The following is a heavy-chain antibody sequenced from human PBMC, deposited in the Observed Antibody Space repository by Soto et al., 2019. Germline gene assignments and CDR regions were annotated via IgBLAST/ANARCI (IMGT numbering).Heavy chain of an antibody. D-gene: IGHD1-26*01. J-gene: IGHJ4*02. CDR1: GFTFSSYA. V-gene: IGHV3-30-3*01. Sequence: PGGSLRLSCAASGFTFSSYAMHWVRQAPGKGLEWVAVISYDGSNKYYADSVKGRFTISRDNSKNTLYLQMNSLRAEDTAVYYCARDLRGGSYAYYFDYWGQGTLVTVSS. CDR3: ARDLRGGSYAYYFDY. CDR2: ISYDGSNK.